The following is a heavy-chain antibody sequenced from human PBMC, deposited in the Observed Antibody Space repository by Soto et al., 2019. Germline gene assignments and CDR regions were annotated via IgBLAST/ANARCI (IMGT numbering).Heavy chain of an antibody. J-gene: IGHJ3*02. CDR1: GFTFSSYA. V-gene: IGHV3-48*02. CDR2: ISSSSGSI. CDR3: ARDRGGYSYGHDAFDI. D-gene: IGHD5-18*01. Sequence: SLRLSCASSGFTFSSYAISLVRQAPGKGLEWVSYISSSSGSIYYADSVKGRFTISRDNAKNSLYLQMNSLRDEDTAVYYCARDRGGYSYGHDAFDIWGQGTMVTVSS.